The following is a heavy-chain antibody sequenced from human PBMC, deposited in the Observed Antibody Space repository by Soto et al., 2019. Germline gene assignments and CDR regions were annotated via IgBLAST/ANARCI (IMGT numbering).Heavy chain of an antibody. J-gene: IGHJ4*02. CDR3: AKETYYDFWSGYSPYVDY. CDR2: ISGSGGST. D-gene: IGHD3-3*01. CDR1: GFTFSSYA. V-gene: IGHV3-23*01. Sequence: VQLLESGGGLVQPGGSLRLSCAASGFTFSSYAMSWVRQAPGKGLEWVSAISGSGGSTYYADSVKGRFTISRDNSKNTLYLQMNSLRAEDTAVYYCAKETYYDFWSGYSPYVDYWGQGTLVTVSS.